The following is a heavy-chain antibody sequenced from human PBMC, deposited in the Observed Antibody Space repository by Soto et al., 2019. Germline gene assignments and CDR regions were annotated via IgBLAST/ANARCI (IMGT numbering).Heavy chain of an antibody. CDR2: ISYDGSNK. Sequence: GGSLRLSCAASGFTFSSYGMHWVRQAPGKGLEWVAVISYDGSNKYYADSVKGRFTISRDNSKNTLYLQMNSLRAEDTAVYYCAKDLTWTADGMDVWGQGTTVTVSS. V-gene: IGHV3-30*18. J-gene: IGHJ6*02. CDR3: AKDLTWTADGMDV. D-gene: IGHD7-27*01. CDR1: GFTFSSYG.